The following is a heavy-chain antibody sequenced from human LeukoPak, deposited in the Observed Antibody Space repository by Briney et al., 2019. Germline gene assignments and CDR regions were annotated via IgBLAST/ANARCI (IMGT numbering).Heavy chain of an antibody. CDR3: ARETSQKGAHYMDV. Sequence: VKPSETLSLTCTVSGYSISSGYYWGWIRQPPGKGLEWIGSIYHSGSTYYNPSLKSRVTISVDTSKNQFSLKLSSVTAADTAVYYCARETSQKGAHYMDVWGKGTTVTISS. V-gene: IGHV4-38-2*02. J-gene: IGHJ6*03. CDR2: IYHSGST. D-gene: IGHD3-16*01. CDR1: GYSISSGYY.